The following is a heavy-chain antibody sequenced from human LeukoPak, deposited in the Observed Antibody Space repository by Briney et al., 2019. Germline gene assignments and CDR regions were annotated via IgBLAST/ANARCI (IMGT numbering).Heavy chain of an antibody. D-gene: IGHD3-10*02. Sequence: GGSLRLSCAASGFTFNNNAMNWVRQAPGKGLEWVSAISGSGGSTYYADSVKGRFTISRDNSKNTLYLQMNSLRAEDTAVYYCAELGITMIGGVWGKGTTVTISS. CDR3: AELGITMIGGV. CDR1: GFTFNNNA. CDR2: ISGSGGST. J-gene: IGHJ6*04. V-gene: IGHV3-23*01.